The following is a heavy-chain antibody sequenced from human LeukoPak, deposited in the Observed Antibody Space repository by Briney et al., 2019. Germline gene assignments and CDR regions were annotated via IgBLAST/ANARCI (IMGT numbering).Heavy chain of an antibody. J-gene: IGHJ6*03. Sequence: ASVKVSCKASGYTFTSYGISWVRQAPGQGLEWMGWISAYNGNTNYAQKLQGRVTMTTDTSTSTAYMELSSLRSEDTAVYYCATSSPLYYYYMDVWGKGTTVTISS. V-gene: IGHV1-18*01. CDR2: ISAYNGNT. CDR3: ATSSPLYYYYMDV. D-gene: IGHD2-2*01. CDR1: GYTFTSYG.